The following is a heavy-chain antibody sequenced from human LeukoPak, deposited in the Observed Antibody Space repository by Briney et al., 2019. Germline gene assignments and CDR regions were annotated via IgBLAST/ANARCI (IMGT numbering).Heavy chain of an antibody. CDR2: IYTSGST. D-gene: IGHD2-15*01. J-gene: IGHJ6*04. V-gene: IGHV4-61*02. CDR3: ARDNFRYCSGGSCFLNPTTSYGMDV. CDR1: GGSISSGSYY. Sequence: SQTLSLTCTVSGGSISSGSYYWSWIRQPAGKGLEWIGRIYTSGSTNYNPSLKSRVTISVDTSKNQFSLKLSSVTAADTAVYYCARDNFRYCSGGSCFLNPTTSYGMDVWGKGTTVTVSS.